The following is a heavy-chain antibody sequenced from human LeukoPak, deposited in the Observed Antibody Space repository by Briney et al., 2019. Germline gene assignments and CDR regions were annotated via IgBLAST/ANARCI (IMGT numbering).Heavy chain of an antibody. CDR3: ATLGYSGSTH. CDR2: IDAGNGNT. D-gene: IGHD2-21*01. V-gene: IGHV1-3*01. Sequence: ASVKVSCKASGYTFTSYAMHWVRQAPGQRLEWMGWIDAGNGNTKCSQKFQGRVTITRDTSASTAYMELSSLRSEDTAVYYCATLGYSGSTHWGQGTLVTVSS. J-gene: IGHJ4*02. CDR1: GYTFTSYA.